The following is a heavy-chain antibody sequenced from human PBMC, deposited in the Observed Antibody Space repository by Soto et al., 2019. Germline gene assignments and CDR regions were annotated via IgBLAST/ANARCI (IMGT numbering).Heavy chain of an antibody. CDR2: INQDGSEK. CDR1: GFTFSSYW. V-gene: IGHV3-7*01. Sequence: EVRLVESGGGLVQPGGSLTLSCAASGFTFSSYWMTWVRQAPGKGLEWVANINQDGSEKYYMDSMKGRFTISRDNAKNSLLLQLISLRAEDTAVYYCARDRGRPDLRDTHYYDSSDLDYGMDVWGQGTTVTVSS. J-gene: IGHJ6*02. D-gene: IGHD3-22*01. CDR3: ARDRGRPDLRDTHYYDSSDLDYGMDV.